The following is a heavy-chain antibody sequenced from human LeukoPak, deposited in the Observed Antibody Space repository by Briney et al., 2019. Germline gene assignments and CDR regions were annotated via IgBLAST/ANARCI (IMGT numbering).Heavy chain of an antibody. J-gene: IGHJ4*02. CDR3: AKEDLEYSYDSSGYYPLFDY. Sequence: PGGSLRLSCAASVFSFSIYAMSWVRQAPGKGLGWVSAFSGSGGSTYYVDSVKGRFTISRDNCKNTLYLQMNSLRAEDAAVYYCAKEDLEYSYDSSGYYPLFDYWGQGTLVTVSS. CDR2: FSGSGGST. CDR1: VFSFSIYA. D-gene: IGHD3-22*01. V-gene: IGHV3-23*01.